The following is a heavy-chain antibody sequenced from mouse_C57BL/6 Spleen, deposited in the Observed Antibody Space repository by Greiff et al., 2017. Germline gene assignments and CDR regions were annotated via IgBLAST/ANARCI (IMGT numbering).Heavy chain of an antibody. CDR2: IYPGDGDT. CDR3: AYDYDKNAMDY. D-gene: IGHD2-4*01. Sequence: VQLVESGPELVKPGASVKISCKASGYAFSSSWMNWVKQRPGKGLEWIGRIYPGDGDTNYNGKFKGKATLTADKSSSTAYMQLSSLTSEDSAVYFCAYDYDKNAMDYWGQGTSVTVSS. J-gene: IGHJ4*01. V-gene: IGHV1-82*01. CDR1: GYAFSSSW.